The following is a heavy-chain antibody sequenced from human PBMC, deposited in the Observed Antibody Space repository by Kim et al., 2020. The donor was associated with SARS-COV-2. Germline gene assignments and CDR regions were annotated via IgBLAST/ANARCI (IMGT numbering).Heavy chain of an antibody. CDR1: GFTFSNAW. D-gene: IGHD2-21*02. J-gene: IGHJ4*02. CDR3: TTASVTGDFDY. CDR2: IKSKTDGRTT. V-gene: IGHV3-15*01. Sequence: GGSLRLSCAASGFTFSNAWMSWVRQAPGKGLEWVGRIKSKTDGRTTDYAAPVKGRFTISRDDSKNTLYLQMNSLKTEDTAVYYCTTASVTGDFDYWGQGTLVTVSS.